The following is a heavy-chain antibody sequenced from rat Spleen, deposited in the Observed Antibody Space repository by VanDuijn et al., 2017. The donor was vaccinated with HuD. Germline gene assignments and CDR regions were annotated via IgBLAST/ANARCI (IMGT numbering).Heavy chain of an antibody. D-gene: IGHD3-2*01. V-gene: IGHV5-20*01. Sequence: EVQLVESGGGLVQPGRSMKLSCAASGFTFSNYDMAWVRQAPTKGLEWVASISYDGSSTYYRDSVKGRFTISRDNAKSTLYLQMDSLRSEDTATYSCTTDPGSSFAYWGQGTLVTVSS. CDR3: TTDPGSSFAY. CDR1: GFTFSNYD. J-gene: IGHJ3*01. CDR2: ISYDGSST.